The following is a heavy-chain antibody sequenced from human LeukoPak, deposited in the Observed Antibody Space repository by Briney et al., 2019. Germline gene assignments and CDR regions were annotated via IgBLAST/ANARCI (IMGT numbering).Heavy chain of an antibody. J-gene: IGHJ4*02. D-gene: IGHD2-15*01. CDR3: AKQLGYCSDGSCYFPY. Sequence: PGGSLRLSCAASGFTFSSSAMSWVSQAPGKGLEWVSAISNNGGYTYYAESVQGRFTISRDNSKSTVCLQMKSLRAEDTAVYYCAKQLGYCSDGSCYFPYWGQGTLVTVSS. V-gene: IGHV3-23*01. CDR2: ISNNGGYT. CDR1: GFTFSSSA.